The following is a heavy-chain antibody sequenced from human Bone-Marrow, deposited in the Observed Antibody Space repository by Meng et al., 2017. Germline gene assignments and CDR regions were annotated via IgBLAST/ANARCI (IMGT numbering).Heavy chain of an antibody. J-gene: IGHJ4*02. V-gene: IGHV4-34*01. CDR1: GGSFSEFY. D-gene: IGHD4-11*01. CDR3: ARGPTTMAHDFDY. Sequence: VQQQQWGLGLLMLSETLSRTCVVSGGSFSEFYWSVIRQPPGKGLEWIGELKHSGSTNYNPSLESRATISVDTSQNNLSLKLSSVTAADSAVYYCARGPTTMAHDFDYWGQGTLVTVSS. CDR2: LKHSGST.